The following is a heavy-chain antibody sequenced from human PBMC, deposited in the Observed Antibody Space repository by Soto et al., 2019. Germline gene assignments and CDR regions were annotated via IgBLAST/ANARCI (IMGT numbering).Heavy chain of an antibody. CDR1: GGSISSGGYY. CDR3: ARSYEYFDY. D-gene: IGHD5-12*01. CDR2: IYHSGST. Sequence: PSETLSLTCTVSGGSISSGGYYWSWLRQHPGKGLEWIGNIYHSGSTNYNPSIKSRVTISVDKSKNQFSLKLSSVTAADTAVYYCARSYEYFDYWGQGTLVTVSS. J-gene: IGHJ4*02. V-gene: IGHV4-39*07.